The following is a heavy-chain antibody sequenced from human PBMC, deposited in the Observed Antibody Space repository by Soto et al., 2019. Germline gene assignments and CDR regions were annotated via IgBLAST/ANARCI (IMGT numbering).Heavy chain of an antibody. J-gene: IGHJ5*02. V-gene: IGHV4-30-2*01. CDR3: ARVPSP. Sequence: SETLSLTCAVSGGSITSGGYSWGWIRQPPGKGLEWIGYIYHSGSTYYNPSLKSRVTISVDRSKNQFSLKLSSVTAADTAVYYCARVPSPWGQGTLVTVSS. CDR1: GGSITSGGYS. CDR2: IYHSGST.